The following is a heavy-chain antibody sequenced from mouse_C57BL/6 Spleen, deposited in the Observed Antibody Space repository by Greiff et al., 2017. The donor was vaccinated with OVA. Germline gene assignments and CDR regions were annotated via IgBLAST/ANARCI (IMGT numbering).Heavy chain of an antibody. CDR2: IYPRDGST. CDR1: GYTFTSYD. Sequence: QVQLKESGPELVKPGASVKLSCKASGYTFTSYDINWVKQRPGQGLEWIGWIYPRDGSTKYNEKFKGKATLTVDTSSSTAYMELHSLTSEDSAVYFCARAYYSNSPWFAYWGQGTLVTVSA. J-gene: IGHJ3*01. V-gene: IGHV1-85*01. CDR3: ARAYYSNSPWFAY. D-gene: IGHD2-5*01.